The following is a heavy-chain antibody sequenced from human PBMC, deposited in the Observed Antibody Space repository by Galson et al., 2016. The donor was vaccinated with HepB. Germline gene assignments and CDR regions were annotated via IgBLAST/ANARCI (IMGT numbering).Heavy chain of an antibody. CDR2: ISRRGIT. CDR3: VTSLDGYYFDF. D-gene: IGHD3-3*01. V-gene: IGHV3-64D*06. J-gene: IGHJ4*02. Sequence: SLRLSCATSGFTLSNYAMHWVRQAPGKGLQYVSGISRRGITQYVDSVKGRLSISRDNSNNTLYLQMTGLRLDDTAVYYCVTSLDGYYFDFWGQGTLVTVSS. CDR1: GFTLSNYA.